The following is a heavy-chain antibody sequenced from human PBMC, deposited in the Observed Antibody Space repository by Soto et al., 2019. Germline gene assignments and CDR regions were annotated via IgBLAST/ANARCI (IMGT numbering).Heavy chain of an antibody. CDR2: IYYSGST. V-gene: IGHV4-30-4*01. Sequence: QVQLQESGPGLVKPSQTLSLTCTVSGGSISSGDYYWSWIRQPPGKGLEWIGYIYYSGSTYYNPSLKSRVTISVDTSKNQFSLKLSSVTAADTAVYYCARGIASVVVTAPLDYWGQGTLVTVSS. CDR3: ARGIASVVVTAPLDY. CDR1: GGSISSGDYY. J-gene: IGHJ4*02. D-gene: IGHD2-21*02.